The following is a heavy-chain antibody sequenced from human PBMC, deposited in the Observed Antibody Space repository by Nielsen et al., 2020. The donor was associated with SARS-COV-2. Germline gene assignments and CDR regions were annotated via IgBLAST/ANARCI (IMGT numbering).Heavy chain of an antibody. Sequence: GGSLRLSCAASGFTFSSYGMHWVRQAPGKGLEWVAVISYDGSNKYYADSVKGRFTIPRDNSKNTLYLQMNSLRAEDTAVYYCAKVLRYFDPPWAAFDIWGQGTMVTVSS. CDR2: ISYDGSNK. CDR3: AKVLRYFDPPWAAFDI. J-gene: IGHJ3*02. D-gene: IGHD3-9*01. CDR1: GFTFSSYG. V-gene: IGHV3-30*18.